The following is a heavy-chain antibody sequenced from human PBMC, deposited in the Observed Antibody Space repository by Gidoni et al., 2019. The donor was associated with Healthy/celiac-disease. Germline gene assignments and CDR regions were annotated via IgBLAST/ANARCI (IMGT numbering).Heavy chain of an antibody. V-gene: IGHV1-18*01. CDR3: AVSSSGGQQLDAYFDY. D-gene: IGHD6-13*01. CDR2: ISAYNGNT. CDR1: GYTFTSYG. Sequence: QVQLVQSGAEVKKPGAPAKVSCKASGYTFTSYGISWVRQAPGQGLEWMGWISAYNGNTNYAQKLQGRVTMTTDTSTSTAYMELRSLRSDDTAVYYCAVSSSGGQQLDAYFDYWGQGTLVTVSS. J-gene: IGHJ4*02.